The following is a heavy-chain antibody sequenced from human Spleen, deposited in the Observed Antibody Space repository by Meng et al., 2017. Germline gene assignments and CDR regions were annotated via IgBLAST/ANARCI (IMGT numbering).Heavy chain of an antibody. CDR3: ARDSSVAGTFGAFDI. J-gene: IGHJ3*02. CDR2: IWYDGSNK. D-gene: IGHD6-19*01. Sequence: GGSLRLSCAASGFTFSSYGMHWVRQAPGKGLEWVAVIWYDGSNKYYADSVKGRFTISRDNSKNTLYLQMNSLRAEDTAVYYCARDSSVAGTFGAFDIWGQGTMVTVSS. CDR1: GFTFSSYG. V-gene: IGHV3-33*01.